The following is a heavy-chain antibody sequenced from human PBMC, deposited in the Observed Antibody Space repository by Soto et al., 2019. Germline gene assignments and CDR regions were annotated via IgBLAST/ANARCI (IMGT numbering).Heavy chain of an antibody. CDR2: LNAANGDT. CDR3: VRRHVSATGIDWFDP. CDR1: GYTFTSYG. Sequence: ASVKVSCKASGYTFTSYGIHWVRQAPGQRLEWMGWLNAANGDTKYSTKFQGRVTITRDTSASTAYMELSSLRSEDTAMYYCVRRHVSATGIDWFDPWGQGTLVTVSS. V-gene: IGHV1-3*01. D-gene: IGHD6-13*01. J-gene: IGHJ5*02.